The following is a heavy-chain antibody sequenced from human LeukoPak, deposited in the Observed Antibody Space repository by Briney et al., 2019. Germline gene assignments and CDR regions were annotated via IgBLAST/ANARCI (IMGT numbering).Heavy chain of an antibody. CDR3: ARDRGGYTYSHDY. J-gene: IGHJ4*02. V-gene: IGHV4-4*02. D-gene: IGHD5-18*01. CDR1: GGSISSNNW. CDR2: IYHDGST. Sequence: SETLSLTCAVSGGSISSNNWWIWVRQSPEKGLEWIGEIYHDGSTNYNPSLKSRVTISMDKSKNQLSLKLNFVTAADTAVHYCARDRGGYTYSHDYWGQGTLVTVSS.